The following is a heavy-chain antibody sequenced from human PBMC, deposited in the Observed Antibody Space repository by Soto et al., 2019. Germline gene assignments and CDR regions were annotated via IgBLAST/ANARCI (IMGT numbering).Heavy chain of an antibody. V-gene: IGHV4-59*01. D-gene: IGHD3-16*02. Sequence: SETLSLTWTVSGGSISSYYWSWIRQPPGKGLEWIGYIYYSGSTNYNPSLKSRVTISVDTSKNQFSLKLSSVTAADTAVYYCAREVGDYDYIWGSYRRYNWFDPWGQGTLVTVSS. CDR3: AREVGDYDYIWGSYRRYNWFDP. J-gene: IGHJ5*02. CDR1: GGSISSYY. CDR2: IYYSGST.